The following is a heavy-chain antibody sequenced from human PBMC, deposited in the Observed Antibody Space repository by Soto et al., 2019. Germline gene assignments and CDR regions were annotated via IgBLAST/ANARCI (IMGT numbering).Heavy chain of an antibody. Sequence: QVQLQESGPGLVKPSETLSLTCTVSGGSISSYYWSWIRQPPGKGLEWIGYIYYSGSTNYNPSLKSRVTISVDTSKNQFSLKLSTVTAADTAVYYCARFSSNMGAGDIAIDYWGQGTLVTVSS. CDR3: ARFSSNMGAGDIAIDY. V-gene: IGHV4-59*01. CDR1: GGSISSYY. J-gene: IGHJ4*02. CDR2: IYYSGST. D-gene: IGHD3-16*01.